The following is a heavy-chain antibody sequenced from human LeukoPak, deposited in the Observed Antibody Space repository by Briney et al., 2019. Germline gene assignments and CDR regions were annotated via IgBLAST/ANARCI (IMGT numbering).Heavy chain of an antibody. V-gene: IGHV3-30*02. D-gene: IGHD1-26*01. CDR3: AKDMEEMWEPPPVDAFDI. CDR2: IRYDGSNK. J-gene: IGHJ3*02. CDR1: GFTFSSYG. Sequence: GGSLRLSCAASGFTFSSYGMHWVRQAPGKGLEWVAFIRYDGSNKYYADSVKGRFTISRDNSKNTLYLQMNSLRAEDTAVYYCAKDMEEMWEPPPVDAFDIWGQGTMVTVSS.